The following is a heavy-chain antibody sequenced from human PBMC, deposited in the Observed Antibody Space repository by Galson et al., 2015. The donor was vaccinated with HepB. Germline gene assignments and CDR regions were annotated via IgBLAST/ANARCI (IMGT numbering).Heavy chain of an antibody. D-gene: IGHD4-11*01. Sequence: SLRLSCAASGFPFSSYWMVWVRQAPGKGLVWVSHIKNDGSITNYADSVKGRFTISRDNAKNSLYLQMNSLRVEDTAVYYCARLPRSNPGGVWGKGTTVTVSS. CDR1: GFPFSSYW. V-gene: IGHV3-74*01. J-gene: IGHJ6*04. CDR2: IKNDGSIT. CDR3: ARLPRSNPGGV.